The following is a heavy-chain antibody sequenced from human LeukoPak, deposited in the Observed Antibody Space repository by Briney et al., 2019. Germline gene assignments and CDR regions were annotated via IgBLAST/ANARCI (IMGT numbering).Heavy chain of an antibody. CDR3: ARVESGSCSNTRCRNIDY. CDR1: GFTFRNYW. D-gene: IGHD2-2*01. J-gene: IGHJ4*02. Sequence: GGSLRLSCAASGFTFRNYWLHWVRQAPGKGLVWVSRINIDGTDTSYADSVKGRFTISRDNAKNTLYLQMSSLRDEDTAVYYCARVESGSCSNTRCRNIDYWGQGTLVTVSS. CDR2: INIDGTDT. V-gene: IGHV3-74*01.